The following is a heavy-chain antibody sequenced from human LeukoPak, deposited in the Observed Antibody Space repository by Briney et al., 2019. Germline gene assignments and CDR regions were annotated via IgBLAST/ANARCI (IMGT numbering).Heavy chain of an antibody. CDR2: ISSSSSYI. J-gene: IGHJ4*02. D-gene: IGHD2-2*01. CDR3: AREPIRYCSSTSCPLDY. CDR1: GFTFSSYS. V-gene: IGHV3-21*01. Sequence: GSLRLSCAASGFTFSSYSMYWVRQAPGKGLEWVSSISSSSSYIYYADSVKGRFTISRDNAKNSLYLQMNSLRAEDTAVYYCAREPIRYCSSTSCPLDYWGQGTLVTVSS.